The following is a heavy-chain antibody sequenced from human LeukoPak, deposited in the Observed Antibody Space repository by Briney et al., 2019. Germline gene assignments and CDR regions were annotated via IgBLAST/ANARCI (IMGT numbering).Heavy chain of an antibody. CDR3: AKGQSGYSYGPRRAHPFDY. J-gene: IGHJ4*02. D-gene: IGHD5-18*01. CDR2: ISGSGGST. Sequence: GGSLRLSCAASGFTFSSYGMSWVRQAPGKGLEWVSAISGSGGSTYYADSVKGRFTISRDNSKNTLYLQMNSLRAEDTAVYYCAKGQSGYSYGPRRAHPFDYWGQGTLVTVSS. CDR1: GFTFSSYG. V-gene: IGHV3-23*01.